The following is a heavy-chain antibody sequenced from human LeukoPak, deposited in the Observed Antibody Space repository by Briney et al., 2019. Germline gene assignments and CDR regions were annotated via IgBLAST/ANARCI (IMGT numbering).Heavy chain of an antibody. D-gene: IGHD3-22*01. J-gene: IGHJ2*01. CDR1: GFTFSNYW. V-gene: IGHV3-7*01. Sequence: GGSLRLSCAASGFTFSNYWMSWVRQTPGKGLECLSNINQDGSEINYVDSVKGRFTISRDNGKNSLYLQINSLRADDTAVYYCARDQGSMIVVRTTTWFFDLWGRGTLVTVSS. CDR2: INQDGSEI. CDR3: ARDQGSMIVVRTTTWFFDL.